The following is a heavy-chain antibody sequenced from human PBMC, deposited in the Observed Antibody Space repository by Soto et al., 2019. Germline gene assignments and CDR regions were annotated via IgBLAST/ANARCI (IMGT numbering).Heavy chain of an antibody. V-gene: IGHV1-8*01. CDR2: ISPKRGET. CDR1: GCPFTELD. J-gene: IGHJ4*02. Sequence: XAVKVACKASGCPFTELDCNWVRQVTGQGLEWMGWISPKRGETGYSQKFQGRFTMTRDTSISTAYMELNNLESDDTGVYYCARGIEEGYDYWGQRTLVTVSS. CDR3: ARGIEEGYDY. D-gene: IGHD2-15*01.